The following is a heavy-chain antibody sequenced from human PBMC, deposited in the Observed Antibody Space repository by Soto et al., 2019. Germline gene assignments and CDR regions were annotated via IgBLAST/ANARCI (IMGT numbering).Heavy chain of an antibody. J-gene: IGHJ6*02. CDR3: ARAAITILGVVTIPPHCFSDMDV. D-gene: IGHD3-3*01. CDR1: GGTFNRYA. Sequence: QVQLVQSGAEVKKPGYSVKVSCKASGGTFNRYAIRWVRHAPGQGLAWMGGIIPIFAIGNDAQRFQGRVTVTADDSTGTGYMELSSLRSEEPGVYYCARAAITILGVVTIPPHCFSDMDVWGQGTTVTVPS. CDR2: IIPIFAIG. V-gene: IGHV1-69*01.